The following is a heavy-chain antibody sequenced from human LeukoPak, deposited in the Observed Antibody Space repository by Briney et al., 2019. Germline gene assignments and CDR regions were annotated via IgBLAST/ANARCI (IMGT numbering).Heavy chain of an antibody. CDR1: GFTFSSYT. Sequence: GGSLRLSCGASGFTFSSYTMNWVRQAPGQGLEWVAYTSGYSNNIYYADSVKGRFTISRDNAKNSLFLQMNSLRAEDTAVYYCATAVAGSRYYYYYMDVWGKGTTVTVSS. D-gene: IGHD6-19*01. J-gene: IGHJ6*03. CDR2: TSGYSNNI. CDR3: ATAVAGSRYYYYYMDV. V-gene: IGHV3-21*01.